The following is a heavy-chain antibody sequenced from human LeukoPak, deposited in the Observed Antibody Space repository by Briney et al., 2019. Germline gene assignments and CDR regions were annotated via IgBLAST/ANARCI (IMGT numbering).Heavy chain of an antibody. CDR2: ISAYNGNT. Sequence: ASVKVSFKASGYTFTIYGISWVRQAPGQGLEWMGWISAYNGNTNYAQKLQGRVTMTTDTSTSTAYMELRSLRSDDTAVYYCARETMITFGGVIVDWGQGTLVTVSS. V-gene: IGHV1-18*01. D-gene: IGHD3-16*02. CDR3: ARETMITFGGVIVD. J-gene: IGHJ4*02. CDR1: GYTFTIYG.